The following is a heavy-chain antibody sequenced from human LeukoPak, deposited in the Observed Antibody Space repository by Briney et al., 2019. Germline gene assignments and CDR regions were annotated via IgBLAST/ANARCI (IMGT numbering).Heavy chain of an antibody. J-gene: IGHJ4*02. CDR3: ARAPEGRRRHFDY. Sequence: SETLSLTCTVSGGSVSSGSYYWSWIRQPPGKGLEWIGYIYYSGSTNCNPSLKSRVTISVDTSKNQFSLKLSSVTAADTAVYYCARAPEGRRRHFDYWGQGTLVTVSS. V-gene: IGHV4-61*01. D-gene: IGHD1-14*01. CDR2: IYYSGST. CDR1: GGSVSSGSYY.